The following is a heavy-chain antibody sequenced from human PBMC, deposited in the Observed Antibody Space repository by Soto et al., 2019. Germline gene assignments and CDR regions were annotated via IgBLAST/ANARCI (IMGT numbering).Heavy chain of an antibody. CDR3: AGGRGRVVVVVAARHGMDV. Sequence: QVQLQQWGAGLLKPSETLSLTCAVYGGSFSGYYWSWIRQPPGKGLEWIGEINHSGSTNYNPSLKSRVTISVDTSKNPFSLKLSSVTAADTAVYYCAGGRGRVVVVVAARHGMDVWGQGTTVTVSS. CDR2: INHSGST. D-gene: IGHD2-15*01. V-gene: IGHV4-34*01. J-gene: IGHJ6*02. CDR1: GGSFSGYY.